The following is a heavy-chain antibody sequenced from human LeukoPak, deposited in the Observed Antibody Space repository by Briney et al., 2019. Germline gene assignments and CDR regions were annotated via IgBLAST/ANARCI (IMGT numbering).Heavy chain of an antibody. CDR1: GGSFSSSSYY. V-gene: IGHV4-39*07. J-gene: IGHJ4*02. CDR2: IYYSGST. CDR3: ARVPSYYDSGGYLTTYYFDY. Sequence: SETLSLTCTVSGGSFSSSSYYWGWVRQPPGKGLEWIGTIYYSGSTYYSPSLNSRVTISVDPSKNQFSLKLTSMTAADTAVYYCARVPSYYDSGGYLTTYYFDYWGQGTLVTVSS. D-gene: IGHD3-22*01.